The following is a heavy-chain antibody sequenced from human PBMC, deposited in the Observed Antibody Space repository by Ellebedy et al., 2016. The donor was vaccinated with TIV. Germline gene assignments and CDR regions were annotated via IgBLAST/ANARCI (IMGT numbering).Heavy chain of an antibody. CDR2: VNPNGCGR. Sequence: AASVKVSCKASGYTFAAYLMYGVRQPPGQGHEWVGLVNPNGCGRNHAQRFQGRMTFTREMYTSTVYLELRRLRSEDTAVYYSATVLPVTESAFHIWGRGTPVTVSS. CDR3: ATVLPVTESAFHI. CDR1: GYTFAAYL. V-gene: IGHV1-46*01. J-gene: IGHJ3*02. D-gene: IGHD4-11*01.